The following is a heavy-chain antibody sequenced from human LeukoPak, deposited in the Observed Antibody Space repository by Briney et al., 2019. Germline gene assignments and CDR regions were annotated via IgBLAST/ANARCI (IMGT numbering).Heavy chain of an antibody. CDR1: GFTISTCW. J-gene: IGHJ4*02. CDR3: ARDSSGSLDY. D-gene: IGHD6-19*01. V-gene: IGHV3-7*04. CDR2: INQDGTDN. Sequence: GGSLTLSCAASGFTISTCWMSWVRQAPGKGLEWVANINQDGTDNNYLDSVQGRFTISRDNAKNSLYLQMNSLRAGDTAVYYCARDSSGSLDYWGQGTLVTVSS.